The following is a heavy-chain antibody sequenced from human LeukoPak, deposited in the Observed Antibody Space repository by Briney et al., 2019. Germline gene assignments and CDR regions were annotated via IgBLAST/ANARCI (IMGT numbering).Heavy chain of an antibody. J-gene: IGHJ4*02. D-gene: IGHD3-3*01. CDR1: GGSFSGYY. Sequence: PSETLSLTCAVYGGSFSGYYWSWIRQPPGKGLEWIGEINHSGSTNYNPSLKSRVTISVDTSKNQFSLKLSSVTAADTAVYYCAVARDFWSGYLDYWGQGTLVTVSS. V-gene: IGHV4-34*01. CDR3: AVARDFWSGYLDY. CDR2: INHSGST.